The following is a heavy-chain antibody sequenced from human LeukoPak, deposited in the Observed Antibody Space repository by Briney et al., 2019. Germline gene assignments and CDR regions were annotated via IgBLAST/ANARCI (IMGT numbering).Heavy chain of an antibody. J-gene: IGHJ4*02. CDR2: INTDGSTT. D-gene: IGHD5-18*01. Sequence: PGGSLRLSCAASGFTFSTYWMHWVRQAPGKGLVWVSRINTDGSTTTYADSVKGRFTISRDNAKNTLYLQMNSLRAEDTAVYFCARAQGGKIQLWDYYFDYWGQGTLVTVSS. CDR1: GFTFSTYW. CDR3: ARAQGGKIQLWDYYFDY. V-gene: IGHV3-74*01.